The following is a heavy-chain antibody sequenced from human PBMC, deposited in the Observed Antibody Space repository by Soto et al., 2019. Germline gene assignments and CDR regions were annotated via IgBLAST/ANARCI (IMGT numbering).Heavy chain of an antibody. V-gene: IGHV3-21*01. D-gene: IGHD3-22*01. Sequence: PGGSLRLSCAASGFTLSRHTMSWVRQAPGKGLECVAFIGSRTSDIYYADSVKGRFTISRDNAKNSLYLDLTRLRAEDTAVYFCVRDYYDTSGYPNTFDMWGQGTMVTVSS. CDR2: IGSRTSDI. CDR1: GFTLSRHT. CDR3: VRDYYDTSGYPNTFDM. J-gene: IGHJ3*02.